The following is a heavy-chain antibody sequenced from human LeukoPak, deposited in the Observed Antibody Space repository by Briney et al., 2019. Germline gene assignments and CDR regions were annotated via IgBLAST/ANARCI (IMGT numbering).Heavy chain of an antibody. J-gene: IGHJ5*02. V-gene: IGHV1-8*01. D-gene: IGHD6-13*01. Sequence: ASVKVSCKASGYTFTSYDINWVRQATGQGLEWMGWMNSNSGNTGYAQKFQGRVTMTWNTSISTAYMELSSLRSEDTAVYYCATVAADNFDPWGQGTLVTVSS. CDR1: GYTFTSYD. CDR3: ATVAADNFDP. CDR2: MNSNSGNT.